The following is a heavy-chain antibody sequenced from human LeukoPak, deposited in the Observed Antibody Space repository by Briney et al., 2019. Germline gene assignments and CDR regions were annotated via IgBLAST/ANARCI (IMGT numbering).Heavy chain of an antibody. V-gene: IGHV3-21*01. CDR1: GFTFSSYS. CDR3: ARDGGAAARYYYYYMDV. Sequence: GGSLRLSCAASGFTFSSYSMNWVRQAPGKGLEWVSSISSSSSYIYYADSVKGRFTISRDNAKNSLYLQMNSLRAEDTAVYYCARDGGAAARYYYYYMDVWGKGTTVTIS. J-gene: IGHJ6*03. D-gene: IGHD2-2*01. CDR2: ISSSSSYI.